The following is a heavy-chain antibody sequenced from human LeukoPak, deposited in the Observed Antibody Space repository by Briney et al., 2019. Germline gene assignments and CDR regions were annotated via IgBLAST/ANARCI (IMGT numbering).Heavy chain of an antibody. J-gene: IGHJ4*02. D-gene: IGHD3-22*01. CDR3: ARGAGDMIVEVIFDY. V-gene: IGHV4-39*07. CDR2: IYYSGST. Sequence: SEALSLPFPVSGGSISSSSYYWGWIRPPPGKGLEGVGSIYYSGSTYYNPSLKSRVTISVDTSKNQFSLKLSSVTAADTAVYYCARGAGDMIVEVIFDYWGQGILVTVSS. CDR1: GGSISSSSYY.